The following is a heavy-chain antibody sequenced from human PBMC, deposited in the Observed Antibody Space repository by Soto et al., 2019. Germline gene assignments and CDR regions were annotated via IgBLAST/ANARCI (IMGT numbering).Heavy chain of an antibody. CDR1: GGSISSYY. CDR3: ARGYYDSSGYYDY. D-gene: IGHD3-22*01. J-gene: IGHJ4*02. CDR2: IYYSGST. V-gene: IGHV4-59*01. Sequence: KPSEPLSLTCTVSGGSISSYYWSWIRQSPGKGLEWIGYIYYSGSTNYNPSLKSRVTISVDTSKNQFSLKLSSVTAADTAVYYCARGYYDSSGYYDYWGQGTLVTVSS.